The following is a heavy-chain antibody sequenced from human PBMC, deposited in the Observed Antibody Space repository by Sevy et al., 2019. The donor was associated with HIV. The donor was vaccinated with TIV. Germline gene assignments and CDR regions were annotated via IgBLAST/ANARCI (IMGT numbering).Heavy chain of an antibody. V-gene: IGHV3-7*01. CDR3: ARAPVGSGWYFPRGIDY. CDR1: GFTFSTYW. D-gene: IGHD6-13*01. J-gene: IGHJ4*02. CDR2: IKQDGSEK. Sequence: GGSLRLSCAASGFTFSTYWMTWVRQAPGKGLEWVANIKQDGSEKYYAELVKGRPTVSRDNTKNSLYLQLNSLRAEDTAIYYCARAPVGSGWYFPRGIDYWGQGTLVTVSS.